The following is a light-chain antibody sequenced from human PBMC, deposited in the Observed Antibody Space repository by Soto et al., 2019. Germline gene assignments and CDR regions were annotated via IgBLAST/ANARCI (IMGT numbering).Light chain of an antibody. Sequence: IVLTQSPATLSFSPCEIATLSCSSSQSVSSYLAWYQQKPGQAPRLLIYDASNRATGIPARFSGSGSGTDFTLTISSLEPEDFAVYYCQQRSNWPPITFGQGTRLEI. CDR2: DAS. V-gene: IGKV3-11*01. CDR1: QSVSSY. J-gene: IGKJ5*01. CDR3: QQRSNWPPIT.